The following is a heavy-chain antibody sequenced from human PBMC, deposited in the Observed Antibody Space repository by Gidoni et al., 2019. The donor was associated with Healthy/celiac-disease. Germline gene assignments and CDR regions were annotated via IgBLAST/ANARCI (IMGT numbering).Heavy chain of an antibody. CDR1: GGSISSSSYY. Sequence: QLQLQESGPGLVKPSETLSLTCTVSGGSISSSSYYWGWIRQPPGKGLEWIGSIYYSGSTYYNPSRKSRVTISVDTSKNKYSLKLSSVTAADTAVYYCATYNYYYYGMDVWGQGTTVTVSS. CDR3: ATYNYYYYGMDV. CDR2: IYYSGST. J-gene: IGHJ6*02. D-gene: IGHD4-4*01. V-gene: IGHV4-39*01.